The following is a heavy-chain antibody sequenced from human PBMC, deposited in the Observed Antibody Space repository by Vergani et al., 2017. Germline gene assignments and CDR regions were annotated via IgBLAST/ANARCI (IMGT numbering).Heavy chain of an antibody. CDR3: ARRIVVEPGIPRVDWLDP. Sequence: EVQVVESGGGLVQPGRSLRLSCTASGFTFGDYAMSWFRQAPGKGLEWVGFIRSNTYGGATEYAASVKGRFTISRDDSRGTVYLQMDRLESADTAVYYCARRIVVEPGIPRVDWLDPWGPGTLVTVSS. J-gene: IGHJ5*02. D-gene: IGHD2-21*01. CDR2: IRSNTYGGAT. V-gene: IGHV3-49*03. CDR1: GFTFGDYA.